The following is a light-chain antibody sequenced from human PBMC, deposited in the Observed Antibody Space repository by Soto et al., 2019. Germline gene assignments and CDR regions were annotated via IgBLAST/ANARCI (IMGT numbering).Light chain of an antibody. Sequence: EIVLSQSPATLSLSPGERATLSCRASQSVSSYLACYQQEPGQAPRLLIYDASNRATGIPARFSGSGSGTDFPLTISSLEPEDFAVYYCKQRSNWLTFGGGTKVEIK. CDR2: DAS. CDR3: KQRSNWLT. V-gene: IGKV3-11*01. CDR1: QSVSSY. J-gene: IGKJ4*01.